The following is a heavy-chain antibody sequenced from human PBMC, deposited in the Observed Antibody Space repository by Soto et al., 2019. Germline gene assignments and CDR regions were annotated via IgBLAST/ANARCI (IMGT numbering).Heavy chain of an antibody. CDR1: GDSVSSVGFH. CDR3: ARAPVGLDTISYFDY. Sequence: QVQLQESGPGLVKPSETLSLTCTVSGDSVSSVGFHWAWLRRPPGKGLEWIGYIYNGGSTYYRPSLEGRMQMSLDATSNHYSLRLTSVTAADTAVYFCARAPVGLDTISYFDYWGQGKLVTVSS. J-gene: IGHJ4*02. CDR2: IYNGGST. D-gene: IGHD3-3*01. V-gene: IGHV4-30-4*01.